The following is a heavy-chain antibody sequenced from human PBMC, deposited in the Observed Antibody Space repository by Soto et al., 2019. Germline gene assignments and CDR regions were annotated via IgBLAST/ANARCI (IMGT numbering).Heavy chain of an antibody. J-gene: IGHJ6*02. Sequence: SVRVSCKASGGTFSSYAISWVRQAPGQGLEWMGGIIPIFGTANYAQKFQGRVTITADESTSTAYMELSSLRSEDTAVYYCARGGGYSGYDAGDATGDYYYYGMDVWGQGTTVTVSS. CDR2: IIPIFGTA. V-gene: IGHV1-69*13. D-gene: IGHD5-12*01. CDR3: ARGGGYSGYDAGDATGDYYYYGMDV. CDR1: GGTFSSYA.